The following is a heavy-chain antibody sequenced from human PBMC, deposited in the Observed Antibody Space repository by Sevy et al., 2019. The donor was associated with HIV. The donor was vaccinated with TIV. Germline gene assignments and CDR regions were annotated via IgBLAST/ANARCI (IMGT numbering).Heavy chain of an antibody. V-gene: IGHV1-69*13. CDR3: ARRRGNGWYYFDY. CDR2: IIPILGTV. Sequence: ASVKVSCKASGGTFSSYGISWVRQAPGQGLEWMGGIIPILGTVNYAQKFQGRVTITADESTKTAYMELSSLRSEDTAVYYCARRRGNGWYYFDYWGQETLVTVSS. J-gene: IGHJ4*02. D-gene: IGHD6-19*01. CDR1: GGTFSSYG.